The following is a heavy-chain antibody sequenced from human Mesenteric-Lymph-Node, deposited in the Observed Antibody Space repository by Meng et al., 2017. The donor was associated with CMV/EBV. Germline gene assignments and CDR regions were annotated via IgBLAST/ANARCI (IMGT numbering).Heavy chain of an antibody. CDR3: ARFFLTGYRNWFDP. CDR2: INSDGSST. V-gene: IGHV3-74*01. J-gene: IGHJ5*02. D-gene: IGHD3-9*01. CDR1: GFTFSSYW. Sequence: GESLKISCAASGFTFSSYWMHWVRQAPGKGLVWVSRINSDGSSTSYADSVKGRFTISRDNAKNTLYLQMNSLRAEDTAVYYCARFFLTGYRNWFDPWGQGTLVTVSS.